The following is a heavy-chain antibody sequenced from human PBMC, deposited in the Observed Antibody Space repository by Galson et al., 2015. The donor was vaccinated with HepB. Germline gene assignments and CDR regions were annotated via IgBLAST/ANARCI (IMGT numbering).Heavy chain of an antibody. CDR3: ARLSSSGWYLGASDY. J-gene: IGHJ4*02. V-gene: IGHV5-51*03. CDR2: IYPGDSDT. Sequence: QSGAEVKKPGESLKISCKGSGYSFTSYWIGWVRQMPGKGLEWMGIIYPGDSDTRYSPSFQGQVTISADKSISTAYLQWSSLKASGTAMYYCARLSSSGWYLGASDYWGQGTLVTVSS. CDR1: GYSFTSYW. D-gene: IGHD6-19*01.